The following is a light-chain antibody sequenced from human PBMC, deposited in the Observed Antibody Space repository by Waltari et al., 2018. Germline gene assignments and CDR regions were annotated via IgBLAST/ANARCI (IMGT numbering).Light chain of an antibody. V-gene: IGLV3-25*03. CDR1: VLPKQY. J-gene: IGLJ2*01. Sequence: SFELTQPPSVSVSPGQTARFTCSGDVLPKQYAHWYQQRPGQAPLLIIYKDTERPSGIPERFSGSSSGTTVTLTISGVLAEDEADYHCQSADSSGAYVVFGGGTKLTVL. CDR3: QSADSSGAYVV. CDR2: KDT.